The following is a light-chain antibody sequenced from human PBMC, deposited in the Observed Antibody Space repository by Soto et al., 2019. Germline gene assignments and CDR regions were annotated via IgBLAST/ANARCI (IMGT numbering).Light chain of an antibody. CDR2: AAS. V-gene: IGKV1-12*01. J-gene: IGKJ2*01. CDR1: QGISSW. CDR3: QQYGSSPGT. Sequence: DIQMTQSPSSVSASVGDRVTITCRASQGISSWLAWYQQRPGKAPRLLIYAASSLQSGVPSRFSGSGYGTDFTLTISRLEPEDFAVYYCQQYGSSPGTVGQGPKLEIK.